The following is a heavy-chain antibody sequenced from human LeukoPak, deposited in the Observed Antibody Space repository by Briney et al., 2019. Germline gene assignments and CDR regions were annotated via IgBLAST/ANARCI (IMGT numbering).Heavy chain of an antibody. V-gene: IGHV4-59*08. Sequence: RSSETLSLTCTVSGGSISSYYWSWIRQPPGKGLEWIGYIYYSGSTNYNPSLKSRVTISVDTSKNQFSLKLSSVTAADTAVYYCARHHTHNYDSSGPVPRYYFDYWGQGTLVTVSS. J-gene: IGHJ4*02. CDR1: GGSISSYY. CDR3: ARHHTHNYDSSGPVPRYYFDY. CDR2: IYYSGST. D-gene: IGHD3-22*01.